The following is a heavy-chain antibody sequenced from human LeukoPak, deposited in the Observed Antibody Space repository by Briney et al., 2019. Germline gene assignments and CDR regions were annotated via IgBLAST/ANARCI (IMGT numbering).Heavy chain of an antibody. V-gene: IGHV3-30-3*01. J-gene: IGHJ4*02. CDR2: ISYDGSNN. CDR3: AREAPCGGDCYLDY. D-gene: IGHD2-21*01. Sequence: GGSLRLSCEASRFSFSTYPMSWVRRAPGKGLEWVAVISYDGSNNYYADSVKGRFTISRDNSKNTLYLQMNSLRAEDTAVYYCAREAPCGGDCYLDYWGQGTLVTVSS. CDR1: RFSFSTYP.